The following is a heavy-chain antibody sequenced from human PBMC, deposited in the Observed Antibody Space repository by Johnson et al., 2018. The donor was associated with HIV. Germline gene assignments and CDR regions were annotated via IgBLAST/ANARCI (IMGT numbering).Heavy chain of an antibody. D-gene: IGHD5-24*01. CDR1: GFIFRNFP. V-gene: IGHV3-30*14. CDR2: ISFDGNNE. CDR3: ARVLNARPQWALDI. Sequence: QVQLVESGGGVVQPGRSLRLSCAASGFIFRNFPMHWVRQAPGKGLEWVALISFDGNNEYYSDSVKGLFTISRDNSKNILYLQMNSVRAEYTALYFCARVLNARPQWALDIWGQGTMVTVSP. J-gene: IGHJ3*02.